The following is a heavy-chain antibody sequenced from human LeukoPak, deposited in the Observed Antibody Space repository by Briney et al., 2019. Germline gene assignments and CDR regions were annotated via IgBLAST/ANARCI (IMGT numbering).Heavy chain of an antibody. CDR3: ARHGLIAVAGYYGAFDI. J-gene: IGHJ3*02. D-gene: IGHD6-19*01. CDR1: W. V-gene: IGHV5-51*01. Sequence: WWGWVRQPPGKGLEWMGIIYPGDSDTRYSPSFQGQVTISADKSISTAYLQWSSLKASDTAMYYCARHGLIAVAGYYGAFDIWGQGTMVTVSS. CDR2: IYPGDSDT.